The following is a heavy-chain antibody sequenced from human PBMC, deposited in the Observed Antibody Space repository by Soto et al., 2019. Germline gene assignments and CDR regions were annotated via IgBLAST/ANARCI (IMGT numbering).Heavy chain of an antibody. CDR3: ARRGRIVGYSSSPPSYYYYYGMDV. V-gene: IGHV4-39*01. CDR1: GGSISSSSYY. CDR2: IYYSGST. Sequence: SETLSLTCTVSGGSISSSSYYWGWIRPPPGKGLEWIGSIYYSGSTYYNPSLKSRVTISVDTSKNQFSLKLSSVTAADTAVYYCARRGRIVGYSSSPPSYYYYYGMDVWGQGTTVTVSS. J-gene: IGHJ6*02. D-gene: IGHD6-6*01.